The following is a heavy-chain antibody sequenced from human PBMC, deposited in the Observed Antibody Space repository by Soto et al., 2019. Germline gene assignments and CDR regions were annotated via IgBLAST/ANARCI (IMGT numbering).Heavy chain of an antibody. Sequence: GESLKISCQGSGFSFTHYWIGWVRQVPGKGLEWMGVIYPSDSATRYNPSFQGQVAMSADPSISTAYLQWSSLKASDTAIYFCARGSLKGGTPSAYFVSWGQGSQVTVSS. CDR3: ARGSLKGGTPSAYFVS. CDR2: IYPSDSAT. J-gene: IGHJ5*02. V-gene: IGHV5-51*01. D-gene: IGHD3-16*01. CDR1: GFSFTHYW.